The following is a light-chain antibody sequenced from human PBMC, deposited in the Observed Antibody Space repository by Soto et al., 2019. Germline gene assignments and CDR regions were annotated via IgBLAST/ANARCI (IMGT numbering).Light chain of an antibody. V-gene: IGKV3-11*01. CDR3: QQRSNWPPLT. CDR2: DAS. Sequence: EIVVTQSPATLSLSPGERATLSCRASQSVSSYLAWYQQKPGQAPRLLIYDASNRATGIPARFSGSGSGTDLTLTISSLEPEDFAVYYCQQRSNWPPLTFGGGTKVEIK. CDR1: QSVSSY. J-gene: IGKJ4*01.